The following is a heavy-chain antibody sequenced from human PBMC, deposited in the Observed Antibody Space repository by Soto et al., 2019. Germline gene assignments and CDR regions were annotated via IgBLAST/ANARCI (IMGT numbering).Heavy chain of an antibody. Sequence: VQLQESGPGLVKPSQTLSLTCTVSGGSISSGGYYWSWIRQHSGKGLEWIGYIYYSGSTYYNPSLKSRVTMSVGTSKNKFSLKLSSVTAADTAVYYCARDRGESIHYWGQGTLVTVSS. CDR1: GGSISSGGYY. J-gene: IGHJ4*02. CDR3: ARDRGESIHY. D-gene: IGHD3-16*01. V-gene: IGHV4-31*03. CDR2: IYYSGST.